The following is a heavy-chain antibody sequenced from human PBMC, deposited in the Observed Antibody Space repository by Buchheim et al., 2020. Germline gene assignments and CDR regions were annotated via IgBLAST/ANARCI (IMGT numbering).Heavy chain of an antibody. V-gene: IGHV4-59*01. D-gene: IGHD3-3*01. CDR1: GGSISSYY. CDR3: ARGGITIFGVVIPCYYCGMGV. CDR2: IYYIGST. Sequence: QVQLQESGPGLVKPSETLSLTCTVPGGSISSYYWSWIRQPPGKGLEWIGYIYYIGSTNYNPSLKSRATISVETSKNKFSLKLSSVTAADTAVYYCARGGITIFGVVIPCYYCGMGVWGQGNT. J-gene: IGHJ6*02.